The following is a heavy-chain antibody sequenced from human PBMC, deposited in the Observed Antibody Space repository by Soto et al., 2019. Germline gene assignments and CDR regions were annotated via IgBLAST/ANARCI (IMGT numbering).Heavy chain of an antibody. CDR2: INHSGST. V-gene: IGHV4-34*01. Sequence: SDTLSLTSAIHGLSFPDYYCTWIRQPPGTGLEWIGEINHSGSTNYNPSLKSRVTISVDRSKNQFSLKLSSVTAADTAAYYCARAHGSGWGAFDIWGQGTMVT. D-gene: IGHD3-10*01. J-gene: IGHJ3*02. CDR1: GLSFPDYY. CDR3: ARAHGSGWGAFDI.